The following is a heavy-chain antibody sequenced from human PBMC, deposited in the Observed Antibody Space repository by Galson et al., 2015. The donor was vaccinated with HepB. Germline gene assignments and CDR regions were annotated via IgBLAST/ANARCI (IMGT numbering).Heavy chain of an antibody. CDR2: ISSSSSYI. J-gene: IGHJ6*02. Sequence: SLRLSCAASGFTFSSYSMNWVRQAPGKGLEWVSSISSSSSYIYYADSVKGRFTISRDNAKNSLYLQMNSLRAEDTAVYYCARPTVLYYDFWSGYNRASSGYYGMDVWGQGTTVTVSS. CDR3: ARPTVLYYDFWSGYNRASSGYYGMDV. D-gene: IGHD3-3*01. CDR1: GFTFSSYS. V-gene: IGHV3-21*01.